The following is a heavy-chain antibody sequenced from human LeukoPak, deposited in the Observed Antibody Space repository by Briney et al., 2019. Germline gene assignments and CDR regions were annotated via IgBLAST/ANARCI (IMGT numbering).Heavy chain of an antibody. CDR2: MNPNSGNT. D-gene: IGHD6-13*01. CDR1: GYTFTSYD. CDR3: ARSGHSSSWYYYYYYGMDV. V-gene: IGHV1-8*01. J-gene: IGHJ6*02. Sequence: ASVKVSCKASGYTFTSYDINWVRQAAGQGLEWMGWMNPNSGNTGYAQKFQGRVTMTRNTSISTAYMELSSLRSEDTAVYYCARSGHSSSWYYYYYYGMDVWGQGTTVTVSS.